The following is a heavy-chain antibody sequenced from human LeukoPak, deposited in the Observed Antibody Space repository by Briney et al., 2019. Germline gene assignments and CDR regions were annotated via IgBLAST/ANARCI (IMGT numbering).Heavy chain of an antibody. D-gene: IGHD5-24*01. V-gene: IGHV1-2*02. J-gene: IGHJ4*02. CDR2: IDPNSGVT. CDR1: GYTFTVYS. Sequence: ASVTVSCKPSGYTFTVYSIHWMRQAPGQGLEWVGRIDPNSGVTNYAQNFQGRVTMTTDTSISTAYMELSWLTSDDTAVYYCAVSIQAPPIPAFDYWGQGTPVTVSS. CDR3: AVSIQAPPIPAFDY.